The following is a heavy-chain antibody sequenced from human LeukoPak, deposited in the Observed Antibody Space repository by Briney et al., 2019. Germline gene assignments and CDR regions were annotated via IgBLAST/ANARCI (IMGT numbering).Heavy chain of an antibody. Sequence: SETLSLTCTVSGGSISGYYWSWIRQPPGKGLEWIGYIYYSGSTNYNPSLKSRVTISVDTSKNQFSLKLSSVTAADTAVYYCARASGYSSGWAIDYWGQGTLVTVSS. D-gene: IGHD6-19*01. CDR3: ARASGYSSGWAIDY. J-gene: IGHJ4*02. V-gene: IGHV4-59*01. CDR2: IYYSGST. CDR1: GGSISGYY.